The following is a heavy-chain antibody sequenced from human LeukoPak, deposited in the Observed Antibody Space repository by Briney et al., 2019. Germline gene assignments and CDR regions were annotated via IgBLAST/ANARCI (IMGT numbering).Heavy chain of an antibody. CDR2: INPNSGGT. CDR1: GYTFTGYY. Sequence: GASVKVSCKASGYTFTGYYMHWVRQAPGQGLEWMGWINPNSGGTNYAQKFQGRVTMTRDTSISTAYMELSRLRSDDTAVYYCARDAYCGGDCYSSEYFQHWGQGDLVTVSS. V-gene: IGHV1-2*02. D-gene: IGHD2-21*02. J-gene: IGHJ1*01. CDR3: ARDAYCGGDCYSSEYFQH.